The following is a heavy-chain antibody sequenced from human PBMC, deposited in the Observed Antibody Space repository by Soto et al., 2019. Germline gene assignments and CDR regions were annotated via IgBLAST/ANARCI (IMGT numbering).Heavy chain of an antibody. CDR3: ASLGGSYYRFDY. Sequence: QVQLQESGPGLVKPSETLSLTCTVSGDSIRTYYWSWIRQPPGKGLEWIAYVYYSGNTYYNPSLKSRVTISVDTSKNQFSLKLTSVTAADTAVYYCASLGGSYYRFDYWGQGTLVTVSS. D-gene: IGHD1-26*01. CDR1: GDSIRTYY. J-gene: IGHJ4*02. CDR2: VYYSGNT. V-gene: IGHV4-59*01.